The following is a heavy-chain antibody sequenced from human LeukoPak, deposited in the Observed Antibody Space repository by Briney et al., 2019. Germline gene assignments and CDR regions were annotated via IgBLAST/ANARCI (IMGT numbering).Heavy chain of an antibody. D-gene: IGHD3-3*02. CDR1: GSTFSSYG. Sequence: GGSLRLSCAASGSTFSSYGMHWVRQAPGKGLEWVAVIWYDGSNKYYADSVKGRFTISRDNSKNTLYLQMNSLRAEDTAVYYCAKESIFGVVLTNWGQGTLVTVSS. CDR2: IWYDGSNK. V-gene: IGHV3-33*06. CDR3: AKESIFGVVLTN. J-gene: IGHJ4*02.